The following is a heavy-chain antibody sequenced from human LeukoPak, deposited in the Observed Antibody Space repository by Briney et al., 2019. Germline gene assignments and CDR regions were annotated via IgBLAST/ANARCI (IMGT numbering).Heavy chain of an antibody. CDR3: ARGPQDYYDSSGYYYFDY. CDR2: IIPIFGTA. D-gene: IGHD3-22*01. J-gene: IGHJ4*02. CDR1: GDTFTDYF. V-gene: IGHV1-69*13. Sequence: ASVKVSCKASGDTFTDYFIHWVRQAPGQGLEWLGGIIPIFGTANYAQKFQGRVTITADESTSTAYMELSSLRSEDTAVYYCARGPQDYYDSSGYYYFDYWGQGTLVTVSS.